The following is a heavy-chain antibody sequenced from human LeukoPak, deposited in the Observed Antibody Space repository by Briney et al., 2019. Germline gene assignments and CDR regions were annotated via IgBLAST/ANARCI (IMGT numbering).Heavy chain of an antibody. CDR1: GFTFSSYG. J-gene: IGHJ4*02. V-gene: IGHV3-30*02. Sequence: GGSLRLSCEASGFTFSSYGMHWVRQAPGKGPEWVAFIRYDGSNTYYADSVKGRFTISRDNSKNTLYLQMNSLRAEDTAVYYCAKENYGSGSKDFDYWGQGTLVTVSS. CDR3: AKENYGSGSKDFDY. D-gene: IGHD3-10*01. CDR2: IRYDGSNT.